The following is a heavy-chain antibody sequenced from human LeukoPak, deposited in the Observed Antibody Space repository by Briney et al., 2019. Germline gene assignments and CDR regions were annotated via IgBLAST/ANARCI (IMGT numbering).Heavy chain of an antibody. Sequence: GGSLRLSCAASGFTFSNAWMSWVRQAPGKGLEWVGRIKSETDGGITDYAAPVKGRFTISRDDSKNPLYLQMNSLKTEDPAVYYCTTDYGSGWPPSGMDVWGKATTVTVSS. CDR1: GFTFSNAW. V-gene: IGHV3-15*01. CDR2: IKSETDGGIT. D-gene: IGHD6-19*01. J-gene: IGHJ6*04. CDR3: TTDYGSGWPPSGMDV.